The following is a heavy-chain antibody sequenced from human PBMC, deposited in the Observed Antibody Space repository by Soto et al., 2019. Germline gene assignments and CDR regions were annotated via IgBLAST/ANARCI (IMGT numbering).Heavy chain of an antibody. CDR2: ISYDGSNK. D-gene: IGHD3-3*01. CDR3: AKDRAGLRFLEWLASGGMDV. V-gene: IGHV3-30*18. CDR1: GFTFSSYG. J-gene: IGHJ6*02. Sequence: PGGSLRLSCAASGFTFSSYGMHWVRQAPGKGPEWVAVISYDGSNKYYADSVKGRFTISRDNSKNTLYLQMNSLRAEDTAVYYCAKDRAGLRFLEWLASGGMDVWGQGTTVTVSS.